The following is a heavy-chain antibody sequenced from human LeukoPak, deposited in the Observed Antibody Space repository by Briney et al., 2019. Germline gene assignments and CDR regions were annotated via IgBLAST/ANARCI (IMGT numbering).Heavy chain of an antibody. V-gene: IGHV2-5*02. Sequence: SGPTLVKPTQTLTLTCTFSGFSLSTTGVGVGWIRQPPGKALEWLALIYWDDDKRYSPSLKSRLTITKDTSKNQVVLTMTNMDPVDTATYYCAHRAYYDFWSGYYGYFDYWGQGTLVTVSS. CDR1: GFSLSTTGVG. D-gene: IGHD3-3*01. J-gene: IGHJ4*02. CDR2: IYWDDDK. CDR3: AHRAYYDFWSGYYGYFDY.